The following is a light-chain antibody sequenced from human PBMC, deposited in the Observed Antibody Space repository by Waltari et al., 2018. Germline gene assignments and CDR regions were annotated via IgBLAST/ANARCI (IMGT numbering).Light chain of an antibody. CDR1: QSLVRSDGNTY. CDR2: KVS. J-gene: IGKJ2*01. V-gene: IGKV2-30*02. Sequence: DLVMTQFSPSLTVTLGQQASILCKSSQSLVRSDGNTYLQWFQQRPGHSPRRLIYKVSTRESGVPDRFSGSGSGTDFTLKISRVEAEDVGVYYCMQGTHWPYTFGQGTKLDIK. CDR3: MQGTHWPYT.